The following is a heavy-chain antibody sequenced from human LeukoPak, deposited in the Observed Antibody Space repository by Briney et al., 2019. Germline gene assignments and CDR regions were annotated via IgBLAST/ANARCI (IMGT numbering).Heavy chain of an antibody. CDR1: GFTFSSYS. J-gene: IGHJ4*02. Sequence: PGGSLRLSCAASGFTFSSYSMNWVRQAPGKGLEWVSYISSSSSTIYYADSVKGRFTISRDNAKNSLYLQMNSLRAEDTAVYYCASASGCGGDCYAFNYWGQGTLVTVSP. V-gene: IGHV3-48*01. CDR3: ASASGCGGDCYAFNY. CDR2: ISSSSSTI. D-gene: IGHD2-21*01.